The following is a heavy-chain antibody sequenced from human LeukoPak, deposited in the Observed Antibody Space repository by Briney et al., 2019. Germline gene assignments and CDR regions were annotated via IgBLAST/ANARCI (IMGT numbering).Heavy chain of an antibody. CDR2: IMPLFGTA. D-gene: IGHD5-24*01. CDR1: GGTFNSYA. Sequence: SVKVSCKASGGTFNSYAISWVRQAPGQGLEWMGGIMPLFGTANYAQEFQGRVTFTTDESASTAYMEVSSLRSEDTAVYYCASGSLGDGYGVGDYYQYMDVWAKGPRSPSP. CDR3: ASGSLGDGYGVGDYYQYMDV. V-gene: IGHV1-69*05. J-gene: IGHJ6*03.